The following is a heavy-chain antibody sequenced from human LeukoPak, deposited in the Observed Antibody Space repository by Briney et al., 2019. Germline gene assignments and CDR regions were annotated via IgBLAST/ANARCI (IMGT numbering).Heavy chain of an antibody. V-gene: IGHV4-39*07. CDR2: IYYSGST. CDR1: GGSISSSSYY. J-gene: IGHJ5*02. D-gene: IGHD3-10*01. Sequence: PSETLSLTCTVSGGSISSSSYYWGWIRQPPGKGLQWIGNIYYSGSTYYNPSLKSRVTISVDTSKNQFSLKLSSVTAADTAVYYCARERYYYGSGSHFNWFDPWGQGTLVTVSS. CDR3: ARERYYYGSGSHFNWFDP.